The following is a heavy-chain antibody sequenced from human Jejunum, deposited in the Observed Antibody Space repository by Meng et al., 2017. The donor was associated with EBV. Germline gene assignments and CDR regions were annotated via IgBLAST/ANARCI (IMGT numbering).Heavy chain of an antibody. CDR2: INPNGGST. CDR3: ARSIIAPAATGY. CDR1: GDTFTSYS. V-gene: IGHV1-46*01. J-gene: IGHJ4*02. Sequence: QVQLVQSGAEVKKPGASVKISCKASGDTFTSYSMHWVRQAPGQGLEWMGIINPNGGSTTYAQEFQGRLTMTRDTSTSTVNMELSSLRSEDTAMYYCARSIIAPAATGYWGQGTLVTVFS. D-gene: IGHD6-13*01.